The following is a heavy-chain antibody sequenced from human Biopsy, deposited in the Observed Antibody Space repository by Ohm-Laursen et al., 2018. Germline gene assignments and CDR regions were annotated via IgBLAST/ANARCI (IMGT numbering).Heavy chain of an antibody. J-gene: IGHJ6*02. Sequence: SQTLSLTCAVSGYSVTNDYYWGWIRQPPGKGLEWIGNIYYDGITYYNPSLKSQVAMSVDTSKNLFSLRLTSVTAADTAVYYCARVAGGYAYYYGMDVWGQGTTVIVSS. CDR2: IYYDGIT. V-gene: IGHV4-38-2*01. CDR3: ARVAGGYAYYYGMDV. D-gene: IGHD5-12*01. CDR1: GYSVTNDYY.